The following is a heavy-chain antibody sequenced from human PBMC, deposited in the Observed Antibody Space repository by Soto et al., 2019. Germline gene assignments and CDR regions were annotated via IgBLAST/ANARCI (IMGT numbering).Heavy chain of an antibody. CDR1: GGAISSNSYY. V-gene: IGHV4-39*01. CDR3: ARHGSGMHYQLLAAWFDP. CDR2: IYYSGST. J-gene: IGHJ5*02. D-gene: IGHD2-2*01. Sequence: SETLSLTCTVSGGAISSNSYYWGWIRQPPGKGLEWIGSIYYSGSTYYNSSLKSRVTISVDTSKNHFSLSLSSVTAADTAVYYCARHGSGMHYQLLAAWFDPWGQGTPVTVSS.